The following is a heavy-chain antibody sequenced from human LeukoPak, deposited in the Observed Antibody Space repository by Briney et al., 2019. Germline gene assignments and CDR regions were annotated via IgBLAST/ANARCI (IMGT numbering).Heavy chain of an antibody. V-gene: IGHV3-48*01. D-gene: IGHD3-22*01. CDR2: ISSSGSTI. Sequence: GGSLRLSCAASGFTFSSYWMSWIRQAPGKGLEWVSYISSSGSTIYYADSVKGRFTIPRDNSKNTLYLQMNSLRAEDTAVYYCAKDSPDYYDSSGYYYPDYWGQGTLVTVSS. CDR1: GFTFSSYW. J-gene: IGHJ4*02. CDR3: AKDSPDYYDSSGYYYPDY.